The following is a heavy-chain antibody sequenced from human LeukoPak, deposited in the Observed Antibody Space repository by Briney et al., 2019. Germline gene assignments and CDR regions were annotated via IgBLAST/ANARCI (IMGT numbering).Heavy chain of an antibody. CDR2: IWYVGSNK. Sequence: GGSLRLSCAASGFTFSSYGMHWVRPAPGKGREWVAVIWYVGSNKYYADSVKGRFTISRDNSKNTLYLQMNSLRAEDTAVYYCASLHYYGSGSYSPGGDYWGQGTLVTVSS. D-gene: IGHD3-10*01. CDR3: ASLHYYGSGSYSPGGDY. J-gene: IGHJ4*02. V-gene: IGHV3-33*01. CDR1: GFTFSSYG.